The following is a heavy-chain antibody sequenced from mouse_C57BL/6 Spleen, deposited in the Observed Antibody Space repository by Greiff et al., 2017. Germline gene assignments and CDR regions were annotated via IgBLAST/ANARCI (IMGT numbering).Heavy chain of an antibody. Sequence: QVQLKESGAELARPGASVKMSCKASGYTFTSYTMHWVKQRPGQGLEWIGYINPSSGYTKYNQKFKDKATLTADKSSSTAYMQLSSLTSEDSAVYYCARETAQADFDYWGQGTTLTVSS. J-gene: IGHJ2*01. CDR2: INPSSGYT. CDR1: GYTFTSYT. V-gene: IGHV1-4*01. D-gene: IGHD3-2*02. CDR3: ARETAQADFDY.